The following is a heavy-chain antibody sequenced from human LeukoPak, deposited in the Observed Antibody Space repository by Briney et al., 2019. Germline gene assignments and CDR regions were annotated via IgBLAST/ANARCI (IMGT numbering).Heavy chain of an antibody. CDR2: ISGSGGST. D-gene: IGHD6-19*01. CDR3: AKDPPWYSSGWHLSGFDY. J-gene: IGHJ4*02. Sequence: GGSLRLSCAASGFTFSSYAMSWVRQAPGKGLEWVSAISGSGGSTYYADSVKGRFTISRDNSKNTLYLQMNSLRAEDTAVYYCAKDPPWYSSGWHLSGFDYWGQGTLVTVSS. CDR1: GFTFSSYA. V-gene: IGHV3-23*01.